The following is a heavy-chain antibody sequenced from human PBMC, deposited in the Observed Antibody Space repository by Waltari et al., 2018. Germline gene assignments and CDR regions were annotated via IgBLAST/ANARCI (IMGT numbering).Heavy chain of an antibody. D-gene: IGHD6-6*01. CDR2: IYTSGST. CDR1: GGSISRGSYY. J-gene: IGHJ4*02. CDR3: ARSSSSYLYHSDY. Sequence: QVQLQESGPGLVKPSQTLSLTCTVSGGSISRGSYYWRWIRQPAGKGLEWIGRIYTSGSTNYNPSLKSRVTISVDTSKNQFSLKLSSVTAADTAVYYCARSSSSYLYHSDYWGQGTLVTVSS. V-gene: IGHV4-61*02.